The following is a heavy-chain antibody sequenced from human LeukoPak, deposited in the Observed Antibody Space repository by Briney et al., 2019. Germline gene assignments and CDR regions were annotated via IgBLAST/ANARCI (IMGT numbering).Heavy chain of an antibody. CDR1: GYTFTGYY. D-gene: IGHD3-10*01. J-gene: IGHJ5*02. Sequence: ASVKVSCKASGYTFTGYYMHWVRQAPGQGLEWMGWINPNSGGTNYAQKFQGRVTMTRATSISTAYMELSRLRSDDTAVYYCARDGPLRITMVRGERFDPWGQGTLVTVSS. V-gene: IGHV1-2*02. CDR2: INPNSGGT. CDR3: ARDGPLRITMVRGERFDP.